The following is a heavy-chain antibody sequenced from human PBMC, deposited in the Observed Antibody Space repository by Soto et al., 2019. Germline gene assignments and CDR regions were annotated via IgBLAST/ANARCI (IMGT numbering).Heavy chain of an antibody. CDR3: AKCGHYDMLTGQGGFDP. CDR1: GGTFGSYA. J-gene: IGHJ5*02. Sequence: QVQLVQSGAEVKKPGSSVKVSCKASGGTFGSYAITWVRRAPGQGLEWLGGIIPILNSPAYAQKFQARVVITADEITNTAYMELNSLRFDDTAVYYCAKCGHYDMLTGQGGFDPWGLGTLVTVAS. CDR2: IIPILNSP. D-gene: IGHD3-9*01. V-gene: IGHV1-69*01.